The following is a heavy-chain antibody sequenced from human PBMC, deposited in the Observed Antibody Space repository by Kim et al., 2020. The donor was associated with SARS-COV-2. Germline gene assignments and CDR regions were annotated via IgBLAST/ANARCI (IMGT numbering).Heavy chain of an antibody. D-gene: IGHD3-10*01. V-gene: IGHV3-21*01. CDR2: ISSSSSYI. CDR3: AREFQLLWFGEDRRGEFDP. J-gene: IGHJ5*02. CDR1: GFTFSSYS. Sequence: GGSLRLSCAASGFTFSSYSMNWVRQAPGKGLEWVSSISSSSSYIYYADSVKGRFTISRDNAKNSLYLQMNSLRAEDTAVYYCAREFQLLWFGEDRRGEFDPWCQGTLVTVSS.